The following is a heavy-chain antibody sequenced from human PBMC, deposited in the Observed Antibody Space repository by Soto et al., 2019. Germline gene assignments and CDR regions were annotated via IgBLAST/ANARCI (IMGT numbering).Heavy chain of an antibody. CDR2: IITAFGTT. Sequence: QVQLVQSGPEVKKPGSSVKVSCKASGDTFNSYVITWVRQAPGQGLEWLGGIITAFGTTSYAQNFQDRLTITADEAAATDHTGLSSLTSDDTAMYYCTRSYGYTFGGGLDNWGQGTLVTVSS. CDR3: TRSYGYTFGGGLDN. V-gene: IGHV1-69*01. D-gene: IGHD5-18*01. J-gene: IGHJ4*02. CDR1: GDTFNSYV.